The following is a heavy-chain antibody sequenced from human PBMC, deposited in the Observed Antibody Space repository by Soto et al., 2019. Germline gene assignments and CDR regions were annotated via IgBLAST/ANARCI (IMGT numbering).Heavy chain of an antibody. J-gene: IGHJ3*02. V-gene: IGHV3-11*06. CDR3: ARGDFYDTNGPFSDAFDI. Sequence: GGSLRLSCAASGFTFSDYYMSWIRQAPGKGLEWVSYISSSSSYTNYADSVKGRFTISRDNAKNSLYLQMNSPRAEDTAVYYCARGDFYDTNGPFSDAFDIWGQGTMVTVSS. CDR2: ISSSSSYT. CDR1: GFTFSDYY. D-gene: IGHD3-22*01.